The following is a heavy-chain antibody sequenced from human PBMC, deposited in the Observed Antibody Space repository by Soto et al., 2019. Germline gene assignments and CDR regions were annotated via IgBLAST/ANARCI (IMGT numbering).Heavy chain of an antibody. CDR3: ASPSGSYSPSLSLDI. Sequence: QLQLQESGPGLVKPSETLSLTCTVSGGSISSSSYYWGWIRQPPGKGLEWIGSIYYSGSTYYNPSLKSRVTISVDTSKNQFSLQLSSVTAADTAVYYCASPSGSYSPSLSLDIWGQGTMVTVSS. V-gene: IGHV4-39*01. D-gene: IGHD1-26*01. CDR1: GGSISSSSYY. CDR2: IYYSGST. J-gene: IGHJ3*02.